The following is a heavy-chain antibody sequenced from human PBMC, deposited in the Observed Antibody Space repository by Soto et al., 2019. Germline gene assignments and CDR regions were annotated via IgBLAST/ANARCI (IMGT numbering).Heavy chain of an antibody. CDR1: GFTFNSYT. V-gene: IGHV3-21*01. CDR3: ARYDAFKAFDL. D-gene: IGHD1-1*01. J-gene: IGHJ3*01. Sequence: EVQLLESGGGLVKPGGSLRLSCATSGFTFNSYTMNWVRQAPGKGLEWVASISSASSSIDFADSVKGRFTISRDNVNNSVLLQMNSLRAEATGMSYCARYDAFKAFDLWGQETRVTVSS. CDR2: ISSASSSI.